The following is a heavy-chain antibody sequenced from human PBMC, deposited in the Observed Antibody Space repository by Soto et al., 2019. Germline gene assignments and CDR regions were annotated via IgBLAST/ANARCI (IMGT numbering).Heavy chain of an antibody. J-gene: IGHJ5*02. D-gene: IGHD3-3*01. CDR2: INHSGST. CDR1: GGSFSGYY. V-gene: IGHV4-34*01. CDR3: ARGYFYDFWSGYYSNNWFDP. Sequence: SETLSLTCAVYGGSFSGYYWSWIRQPPGKGLEWIGEINHSGSTNYNPSLKSRVTISVDTSKNQFSLKLSSVTAADTAVYYCARGYFYDFWSGYYSNNWFDPWGQGTLVTVS.